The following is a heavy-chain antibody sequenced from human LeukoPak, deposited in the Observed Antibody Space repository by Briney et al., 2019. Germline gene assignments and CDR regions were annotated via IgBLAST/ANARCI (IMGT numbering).Heavy chain of an antibody. Sequence: GGSLRLSCAVSGFTFSSYWMSWFRQAPGKGLEWVANINQDGSQKFSVDSVKGRFTISRDNAKNSLSLQMSSLRVEDTAVYYCARDWFDGDYDRFDYWGQGTLVTVSS. J-gene: IGHJ4*02. V-gene: IGHV3-7*03. CDR1: GFTFSSYW. CDR3: ARDWFDGDYDRFDY. CDR2: INQDGSQK. D-gene: IGHD4-17*01.